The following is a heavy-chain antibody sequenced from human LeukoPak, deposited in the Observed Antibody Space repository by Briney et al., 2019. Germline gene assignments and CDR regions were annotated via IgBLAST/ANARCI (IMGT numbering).Heavy chain of an antibody. J-gene: IGHJ5*02. D-gene: IGHD2-15*01. CDR3: FLGEAAWYDP. Sequence: ASVKVSCKASGYTFTSYDINWVRQATGQGLEWMGWMNPNSGNTGYAQKFQGRVTMTSNTSISTAYMELSSLRSEDTDVYYCFLGEAAWYDPCGQGTLVTVSS. CDR1: GYTFTSYD. V-gene: IGHV1-8*01. CDR2: MNPNSGNT.